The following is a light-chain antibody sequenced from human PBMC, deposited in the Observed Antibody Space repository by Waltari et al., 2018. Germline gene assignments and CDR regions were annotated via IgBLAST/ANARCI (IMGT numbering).Light chain of an antibody. CDR1: QSIGRY. Sequence: EIVLTQSPGTPSLSPGERATLSCRASQSIGRYLAWYQQKPDQAPRLLIYGASNRATGIPDRFSGSGSGTDFSLTISRLEPEDFAVYYCQNHERLPATFGQGTKVEIK. CDR3: QNHERLPAT. J-gene: IGKJ1*01. V-gene: IGKV3-20*01. CDR2: GAS.